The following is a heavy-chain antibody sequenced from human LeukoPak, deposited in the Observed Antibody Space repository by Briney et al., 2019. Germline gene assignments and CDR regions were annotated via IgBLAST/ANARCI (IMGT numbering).Heavy chain of an antibody. CDR3: AKSIASAGTSSCYYMDV. Sequence: SETLSLTCTVSGYSISSGYYWGWIRQPPGKGLEWIGSIFHSGTTYYNPSLKSRVTISVDTSKNQFSLRLSSVTAADTAVYFCAKSIASAGTSSCYYMDVWGTGTTVTVSS. J-gene: IGHJ6*03. CDR1: GYSISSGYY. D-gene: IGHD6-13*01. CDR2: IFHSGTT. V-gene: IGHV4-38-2*02.